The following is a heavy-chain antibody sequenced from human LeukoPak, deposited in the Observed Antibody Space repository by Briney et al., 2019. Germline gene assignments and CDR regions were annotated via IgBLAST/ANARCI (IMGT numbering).Heavy chain of an antibody. CDR2: FDPEDGKT. D-gene: IGHD3-10*01. CDR3: AREKSDYGSGSYYVFDY. V-gene: IGHV1-24*01. J-gene: IGHJ4*02. CDR1: GDTLTELS. Sequence: ASVKVSCKVSGDTLTELSMHWVRQAPGKGLEWIGGFDPEDGKTMYAQKFQGRVTITADESTSTAYMELSSLRSEDTAVYYCAREKSDYGSGSYYVFDYWGQGTLVTVSS.